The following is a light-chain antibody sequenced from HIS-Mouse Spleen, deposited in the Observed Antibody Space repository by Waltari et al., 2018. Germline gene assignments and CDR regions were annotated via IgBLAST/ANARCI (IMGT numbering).Light chain of an antibody. CDR2: GAS. Sequence: EIVMTQSPATLSVSPGERATLSCRASQSVSSNLAWYQQKPGQAPRPLIYGASTRATGIPARLSGSGSGTEFTLTISSLQSEDFAVYYCQQYNNWPWTFGQGTKVEIK. CDR3: QQYNNWPWT. J-gene: IGKJ1*01. V-gene: IGKV3-15*01. CDR1: QSVSSN.